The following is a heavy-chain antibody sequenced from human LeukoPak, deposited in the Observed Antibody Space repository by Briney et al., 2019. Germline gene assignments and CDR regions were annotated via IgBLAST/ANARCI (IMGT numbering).Heavy chain of an antibody. V-gene: IGHV4-59*01. J-gene: IGHJ4*02. CDR1: GGSISTSY. Sequence: SETLSLTCTVSGGSISTSYWSWIRQSPGKGLEWIGYIFYSGSTNYNPSLKSRVTISVDTSKNQFSLKLSSVTAADTAVYYCARGIAYSSGWYLPLDYWGQGTLVTVSS. CDR2: IFYSGST. CDR3: ARGIAYSSGWYLPLDY. D-gene: IGHD6-19*01.